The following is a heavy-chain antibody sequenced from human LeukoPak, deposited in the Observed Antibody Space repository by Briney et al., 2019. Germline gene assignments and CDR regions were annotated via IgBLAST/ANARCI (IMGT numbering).Heavy chain of an antibody. J-gene: IGHJ4*02. Sequence: SETLSLTCTVSGGSISSSSYYWGWIRQPPGKGLEWIGTMYYTGSTYYNASLKSRVTLSVDTPKSQFSLNLHSVTAADTAVYYCARGSGSPNFDSWGQGSLVTVSS. D-gene: IGHD3-10*01. CDR3: ARGSGSPNFDS. CDR1: GGSISSSSYY. CDR2: MYYTGST. V-gene: IGHV4-39*01.